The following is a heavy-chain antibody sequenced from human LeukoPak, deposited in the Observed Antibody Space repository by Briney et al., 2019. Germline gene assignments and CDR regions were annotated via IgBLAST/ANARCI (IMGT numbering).Heavy chain of an antibody. V-gene: IGHV4-4*09. Sequence: SETLSLTCTVSGSISGYYWSWIRQPPGKGLEWIGYIYTSGSTNYNPSLESRVTISVDTSKDQFSLDLSSVTAADTAVYYCARQKCTSTSCLTKNAFDIWGQGTMVTVSS. CDR2: IYTSGST. J-gene: IGHJ3*02. D-gene: IGHD2-2*01. CDR1: GSISGYY. CDR3: ARQKCTSTSCLTKNAFDI.